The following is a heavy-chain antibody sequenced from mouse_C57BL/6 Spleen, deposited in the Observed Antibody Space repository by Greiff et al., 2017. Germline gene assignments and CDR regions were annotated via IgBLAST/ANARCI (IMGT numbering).Heavy chain of an antibody. CDR1: GYTFTDYN. J-gene: IGHJ2*01. CDR2: INPNNGGT. V-gene: IGHV1-18*01. Sequence: VQLKESGPELVKPGASVKIPCKASGYTFTDYNMDWVKQSHGKSLEWIGDINPNNGGTIYNQKFKGKATLTVDKSSSTAYMELRSLTSEDTAVYYCARRGSRGYFDYWGQGTTLTVSS. CDR3: ARRGSRGYFDY.